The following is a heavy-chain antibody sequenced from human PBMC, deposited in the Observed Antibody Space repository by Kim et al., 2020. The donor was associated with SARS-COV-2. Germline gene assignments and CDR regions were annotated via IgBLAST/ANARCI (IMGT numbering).Heavy chain of an antibody. CDR3: VGANTILWFGEINY. J-gene: IGHJ4*02. CDR2: INAGNGNT. CDR1: GYTFTSYA. D-gene: IGHD3-10*01. Sequence: ASVKVSCKASGYTFTSYAMHWVRQAPGQRLEWMGWINAGNGNTTYSQKFQGRVTITRDTSASTAYMELSSLRSEDTAVYYCVGANTILWFGEINYWGQGTLVTVSS. V-gene: IGHV1-3*01.